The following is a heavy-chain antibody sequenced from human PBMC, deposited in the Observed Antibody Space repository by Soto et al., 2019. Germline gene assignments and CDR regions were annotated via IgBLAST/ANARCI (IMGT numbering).Heavy chain of an antibody. Sequence: QVQLQESGPGLVKPSATLSLTCTVSGGSISSYYWSWIRQPPGKGLEWIGYIYYSGCTNYNPSLNSRVTISVDTSKTQSSVKLRCVSAADTAVYYGATRTFYYGSGSPSPGDMDVPGKGTTGTVSS. CDR3: ATRTFYYGSGSPSPGDMDV. D-gene: IGHD3-10*01. CDR2: IYYSGCT. CDR1: GGSISSYY. J-gene: IGHJ6*03. V-gene: IGHV4-59*01.